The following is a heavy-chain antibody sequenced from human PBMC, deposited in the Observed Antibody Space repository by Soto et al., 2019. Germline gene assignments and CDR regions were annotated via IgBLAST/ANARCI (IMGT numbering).Heavy chain of an antibody. CDR2: ISAYNGNT. CDR3: ARGIAAPGKYLGYYDGMDV. V-gene: IGHV1-18*01. D-gene: IGHD6-6*01. Sequence: QFQLVQSGAEVKKPGASVKVSCKASGYTFTSYGISWVRQAPGQGLEWMGWISAYNGNTNYAQKLQGRVTMTTDTSTSTAYMEVRSLRSDDTAVYYCARGIAAPGKYLGYYDGMDVWGQGTTVTVSS. J-gene: IGHJ6*02. CDR1: GYTFTSYG.